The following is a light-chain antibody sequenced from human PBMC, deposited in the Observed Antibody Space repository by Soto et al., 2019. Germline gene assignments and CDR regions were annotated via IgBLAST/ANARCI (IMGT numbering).Light chain of an antibody. V-gene: IGKV3-20*01. CDR2: GAS. CDR3: QQYGSSLFP. CDR1: QSVSSSY. J-gene: IGKJ3*01. Sequence: EIVLTQSPGTLSLSPGERATLSCRASQSVSSSYLAWHQQKPGQAPRLLIYGASSRATGIPDRFSGSGSGTDFTLTISRVEPEDFAVDYCQQYGSSLFPFGPGTKVDIE.